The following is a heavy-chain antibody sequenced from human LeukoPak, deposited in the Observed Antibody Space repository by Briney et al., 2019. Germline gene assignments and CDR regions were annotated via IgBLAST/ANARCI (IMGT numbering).Heavy chain of an antibody. V-gene: IGHV3-48*03. Sequence: GGSLRLSCAASGFTFNTYEMSWIRQAPGKGLEWVSFISPTSITIYYADSVKGRFTISRDNAKNSVFLQMNSLRAEDTAVCYCARKLPNTVYFDYWGQGTLVTASS. CDR3: ARKLPNTVYFDY. CDR2: ISPTSITI. D-gene: IGHD4-11*01. CDR1: GFTFNTYE. J-gene: IGHJ4*02.